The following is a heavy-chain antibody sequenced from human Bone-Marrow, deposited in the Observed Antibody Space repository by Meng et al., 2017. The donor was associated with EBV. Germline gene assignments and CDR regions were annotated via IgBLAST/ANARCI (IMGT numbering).Heavy chain of an antibody. D-gene: IGHD3-10*01. J-gene: IGHJ4*02. V-gene: IGHV1-69*01. CDR2: LIPFLDAP. CDR3: ASEAGRGYTPDY. Sequence: QAPVVRSGAGVKKPGASVKGACKTSGGHFNSYAISWVRQAPGQGLEWVGGLIPFLDAPHYAKKFQGRVTITADESTSTHYMELSSLRSEDTAVYYCASEAGRGYTPDYWGQGTLVTVSS. CDR1: GGHFNSYA.